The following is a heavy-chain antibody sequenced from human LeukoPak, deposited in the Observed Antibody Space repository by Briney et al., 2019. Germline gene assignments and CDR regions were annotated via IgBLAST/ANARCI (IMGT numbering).Heavy chain of an antibody. V-gene: IGHV4-34*01. CDR2: INHSGST. CDR1: GGSFSGYY. CDR3: ARGGYSNYFDY. Sequence: PSETLSLTRAVYGGSFSGYYWSWIRQPPGKGLEWIGEINHSGSTNYNPSLKSRVTISVDTSKNQFSLKLSSVTAADTAVYYCARGGYSNYFDYWGQGTLVTVSS. J-gene: IGHJ4*02. D-gene: IGHD5-18*01.